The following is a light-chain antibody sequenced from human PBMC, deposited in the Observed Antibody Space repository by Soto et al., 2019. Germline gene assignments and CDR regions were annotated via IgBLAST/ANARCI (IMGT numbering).Light chain of an antibody. V-gene: IGLV1-40*01. CDR2: GNN. CDR3: LSYDSSLSGSRV. J-gene: IGLJ2*01. CDR1: SSNIGAGYD. Sequence: QTVVTQPPSVSGAPGQGVTISFTGCSSNIGAGYDVHWYQQLPGTAPKLLIYGNNNRPSRVPDRFSGSKSGTSASLAITGLQAEDEADYYCLSYDSSLSGSRVFGGGTKVTVL.